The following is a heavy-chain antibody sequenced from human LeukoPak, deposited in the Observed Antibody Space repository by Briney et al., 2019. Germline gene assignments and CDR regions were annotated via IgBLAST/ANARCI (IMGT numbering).Heavy chain of an antibody. D-gene: IGHD3-22*01. CDR1: GFTFSSYA. V-gene: IGHV3-30-3*01. CDR2: ISYDGSNK. Sequence: PGGSPRLSCAASGFTFSSYAMHWVRQAPGKGLEWVAVISYDGSNKYYADSVKGRFTISRGNSKNTLYLQMNSLRAEDTAVYYCARPYYYDSSGSLDYWGQGTLVTVSS. J-gene: IGHJ4*02. CDR3: ARPYYYDSSGSLDY.